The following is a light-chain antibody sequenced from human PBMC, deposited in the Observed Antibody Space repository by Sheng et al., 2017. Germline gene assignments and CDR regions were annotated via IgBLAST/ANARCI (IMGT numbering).Light chain of an antibody. CDR2: EVR. V-gene: IGLV2-14*02. CDR3: SSYTATSTRV. Sequence: QSALTQPASVSGSPGQSITISCAGTSSDIGTYDLVSWYQVHPDTAPRLLIHEVRRRPSGISSRFSGSKSGNTASLTISGLQAEDEADYYCSSYTATSTRVFGGGTKVTVL. J-gene: IGLJ3*02. CDR1: SSDIGTYDL.